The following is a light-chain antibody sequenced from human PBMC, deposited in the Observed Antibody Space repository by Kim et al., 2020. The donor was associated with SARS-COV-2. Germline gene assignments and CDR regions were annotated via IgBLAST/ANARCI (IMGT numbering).Light chain of an antibody. CDR2: QDS. CDR1: KLGDKY. Sequence: VSPGQTASITCSGDKLGDKYACWYQKKPGQSPVLVIYQDSKRPSGIPERFSGSNSGNTATLTISGTQAMDEADYYCQAWDSSTVVFGGGTQLTVL. V-gene: IGLV3-1*01. CDR3: QAWDSSTVV. J-gene: IGLJ2*01.